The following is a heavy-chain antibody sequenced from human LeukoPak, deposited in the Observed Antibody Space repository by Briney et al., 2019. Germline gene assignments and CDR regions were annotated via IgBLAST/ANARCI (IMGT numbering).Heavy chain of an antibody. CDR1: GGTFSSYA. CDR3: AGAHGPGSYLRPFDY. CDR2: IIPIFGTA. Sequence: ASVKVSCKASGGTFSSYAISWVRQAPGQGLEWMGGIIPIFGTANYAQKFQGRVTITADESTSTAYMELGSLRSEDTAVYYCAGAHGPGSYLRPFDYWGQGTLVTVSS. V-gene: IGHV1-69*13. D-gene: IGHD3-10*01. J-gene: IGHJ4*02.